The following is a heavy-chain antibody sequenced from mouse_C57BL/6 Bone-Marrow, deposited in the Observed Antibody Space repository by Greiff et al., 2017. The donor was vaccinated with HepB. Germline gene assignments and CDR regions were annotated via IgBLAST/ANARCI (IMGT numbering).Heavy chain of an antibody. D-gene: IGHD2-3*01. J-gene: IGHJ3*01. Sequence: QVQLQQPGAELVMPGASVKLSCKASGYTFTSYWMHWVKQRPGQGLEWIGEIDPSDSYTNYNQKFKGKSTLTVDKSSSTAYMQLSSLTSEDSAVYYCARSGDGYYRFAYWGQGTRVTVSA. CDR1: GYTFTSYW. CDR3: ARSGDGYYRFAY. CDR2: IDPSDSYT. V-gene: IGHV1-69*01.